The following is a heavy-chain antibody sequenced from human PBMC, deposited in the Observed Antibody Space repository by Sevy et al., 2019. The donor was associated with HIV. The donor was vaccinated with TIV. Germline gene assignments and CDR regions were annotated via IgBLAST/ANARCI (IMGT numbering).Heavy chain of an antibody. CDR2: ISGSGDST. V-gene: IGHV3-23*01. J-gene: IGHJ4*02. D-gene: IGHD2-21*02. CDR3: AKPLVVTTTRESDY. Sequence: GGSLRLSCAASGFTFSSYAMNWVRQAPGKGLDWVSGISGSGDSTYYADSVKGRFTISRDNSKNTLYLQMNNLRAEDTAVYYCAKPLVVTTTRESDYWGQGTLVTVSS. CDR1: GFTFSSYA.